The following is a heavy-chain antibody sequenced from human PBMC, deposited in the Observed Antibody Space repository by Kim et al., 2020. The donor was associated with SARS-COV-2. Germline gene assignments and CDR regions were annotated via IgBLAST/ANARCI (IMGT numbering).Heavy chain of an antibody. J-gene: IGHJ4*02. D-gene: IGHD1-20*01. Sequence: NPSLKSRVTMSVDTSKNQVSLKLYSVTAADTAVYYCARDRITGTTGGFDYWGQGTLVTVSS. V-gene: IGHV4-31*02. CDR3: ARDRITGTTGGFDY.